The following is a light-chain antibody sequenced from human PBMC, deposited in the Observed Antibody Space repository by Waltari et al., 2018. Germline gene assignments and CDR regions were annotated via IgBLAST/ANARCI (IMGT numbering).Light chain of an antibody. CDR1: RSDIGGYNL. V-gene: IGLV2-23*02. CDR2: EVT. CDR3: CSYAGSSTFEI. J-gene: IGLJ2*01. Sequence: QSALTQPASVSGSPGQSITISCSGSRSDIGGYNLVSWYQQHPGKAPKLMIYEVTKRPSGVSDRFSGSKSGNTAYLTISGLQADDEAHYHCCSYAGSSTFEIFGGGTKVTVL.